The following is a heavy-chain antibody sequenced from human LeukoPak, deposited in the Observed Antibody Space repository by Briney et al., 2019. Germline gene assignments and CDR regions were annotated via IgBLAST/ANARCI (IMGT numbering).Heavy chain of an antibody. J-gene: IGHJ4*02. CDR1: GFTLSSFG. Sequence: PGGSLRLSCAASGFTLSSFGMSWVRRAPGKGLEWVSGISGSGGSTYYADSVKGRFTISRDNSKNSLYLQMNSLRAEDTAVYYCAKESSGGWYFDYWGQGTLVTVSS. CDR3: AKESSGGWYFDY. CDR2: ISGSGGST. D-gene: IGHD6-19*01. V-gene: IGHV3-23*01.